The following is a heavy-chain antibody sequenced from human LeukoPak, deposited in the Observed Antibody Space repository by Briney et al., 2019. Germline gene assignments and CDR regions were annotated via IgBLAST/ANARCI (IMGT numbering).Heavy chain of an antibody. CDR2: ISYDGSNK. Sequence: GGSLRLSCAASGFTFSSYGMHWVRQAPGKGLEWVAVISYDGSNKYYADSVKGRFTISRDNSKNTLYLQMNSLRAEDTAVYYCAKSRSGEVLGDFDYWGQGTLVTVSS. D-gene: IGHD7-27*01. CDR1: GFTFSSYG. CDR3: AKSRSGEVLGDFDY. J-gene: IGHJ4*02. V-gene: IGHV3-30*18.